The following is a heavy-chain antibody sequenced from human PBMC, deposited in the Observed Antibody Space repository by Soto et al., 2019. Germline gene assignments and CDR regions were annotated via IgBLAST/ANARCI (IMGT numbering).Heavy chain of an antibody. CDR3: VSDRGYGHASVPYS. V-gene: IGHV3-30*03. D-gene: IGHD5-18*01. CDR1: GFAFSSYG. CDR2: ISYDGSLQ. J-gene: IGHJ4*02. Sequence: QAQLVESGGGVVQPGRSLRLSCAASGFAFSSYGMHWVRQAPGTGLEWVAVISYDGSLQHYADSVKGRFTISRDNSKNMALLQMSSRRAEDTAVYYCVSDRGYGHASVPYSWGQGTLVSVSS.